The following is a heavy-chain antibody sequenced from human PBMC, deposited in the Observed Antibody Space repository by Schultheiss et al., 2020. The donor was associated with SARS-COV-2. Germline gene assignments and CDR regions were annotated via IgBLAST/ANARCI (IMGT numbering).Heavy chain of an antibody. Sequence: SQTLSLTCTVSGGSISSGDYYWSWIRQPPGKGLEWIGYIYYSGSTNYNPSLKSRVTMSVDTSKNQFSLKLSSVTAADTAVYYCARGLPTTVTTHEADVWGQGTTVTVSS. D-gene: IGHD4-17*01. V-gene: IGHV4-30-4*01. J-gene: IGHJ6*02. CDR2: IYYSGST. CDR3: ARGLPTTVTTHEADV. CDR1: GGSISSGDYY.